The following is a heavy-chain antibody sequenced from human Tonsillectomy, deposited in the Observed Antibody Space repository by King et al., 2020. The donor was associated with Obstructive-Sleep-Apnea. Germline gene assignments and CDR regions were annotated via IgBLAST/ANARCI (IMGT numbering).Heavy chain of an antibody. V-gene: IGHV1-46*01. J-gene: IGHJ4*02. CDR2: INPSGGST. D-gene: IGHD2/OR15-2a*01. Sequence: VQLVESGAEVKKPGASVKVSCKASGYTFTSYYMHWVRQAPGQGLEWMGIINPSGGSTSYAQKFQGRVTMTRDTSTSTVYMELSCLRSEDTAVYYCARDLDANIPDHLPLGDYWGQGTMVTVSS. CDR1: GYTFTSYY. CDR3: ARDLDANIPDHLPLGDY.